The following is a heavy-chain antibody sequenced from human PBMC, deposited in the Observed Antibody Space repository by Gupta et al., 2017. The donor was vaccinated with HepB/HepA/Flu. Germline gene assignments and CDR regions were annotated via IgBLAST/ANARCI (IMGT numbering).Heavy chain of an antibody. V-gene: IGHV4-39*01. CDR3: ARHRENYDFFLVFDP. J-gene: IGHJ5*02. CDR1: GGSISSSSYD. D-gene: IGHD3-3*01. CDR2: IYYSGSN. Sequence: QLQLQESGPGLVKPSETLALTCTVSGGSISSSSYDWGWIRQPPGKGLEWIGSIYYSGSNYYNPSLKSRVTISVDTSKNQFSLKLSSVTAADTAVYYCARHRENYDFFLVFDPWGQGTLVTVSS.